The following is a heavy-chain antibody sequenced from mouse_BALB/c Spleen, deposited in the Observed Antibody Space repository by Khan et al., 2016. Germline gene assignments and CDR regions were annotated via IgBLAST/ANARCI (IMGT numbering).Heavy chain of an antibody. Sequence: QIQLVQSGPELKKPGETVKISCKASGYTFTNYGMNWVKQAPGKGLKWMGWINTYTGEPTYADDFKGRFAFSLETSASTAYLQSNNLKNEDTTTXFCASSYRSRPGAMDYWGQGTSVTVSS. J-gene: IGHJ4*01. CDR2: INTYTGEP. D-gene: IGHD2-14*01. CDR3: ASSYRSRPGAMDY. CDR1: GYTFTNYG. V-gene: IGHV9-3-1*01.